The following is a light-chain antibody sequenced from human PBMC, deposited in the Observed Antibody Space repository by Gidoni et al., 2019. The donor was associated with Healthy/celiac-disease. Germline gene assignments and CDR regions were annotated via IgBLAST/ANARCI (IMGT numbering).Light chain of an antibody. CDR2: EGS. CDR3: CSYAGSSTWV. CDR1: SSDVGSYNL. V-gene: IGLV2-23*01. Sequence: QSALTQPASESGSPGQSITISCTGTSSDVGSYNLVSWYQQHPGKAPKLMIYEGSKRPSGVSNRFSGSKPGNTASLTISGLQAEDEADYYCCSYAGSSTWVFGGGTKLTVL. J-gene: IGLJ3*02.